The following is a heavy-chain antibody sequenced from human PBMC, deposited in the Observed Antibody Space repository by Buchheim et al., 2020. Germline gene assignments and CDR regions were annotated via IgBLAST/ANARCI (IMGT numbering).Heavy chain of an antibody. J-gene: IGHJ6*02. CDR1: GGSISSSSYY. Sequence: QLQLQESGPGLVKPSETLSLTCTVSGGSISSSSYYWGWIRQPPGKGLEWIGSIYYSGSTYYNPSLKSRVTISVDTSKNQFSLKLSSVTAADTAVYYCARQLQLERRQESYYYYYGMDVWGQGTT. CDR3: ARQLQLERRQESYYYYYGMDV. CDR2: IYYSGST. D-gene: IGHD1-1*01. V-gene: IGHV4-39*01.